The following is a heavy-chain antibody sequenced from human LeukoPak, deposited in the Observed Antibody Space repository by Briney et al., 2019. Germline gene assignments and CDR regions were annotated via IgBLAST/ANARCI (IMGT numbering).Heavy chain of an antibody. CDR1: GGTFSSYA. CDR2: IIPIFGTA. D-gene: IGHD4-11*01. CDR3: ARDRSVGVTSDY. J-gene: IGHJ4*02. Sequence: SVKVSCKASGGTFSSYAISWVQQAPGQGLEWMGRIIPIFGTANYAQKFQGRVTITTDESTSTAYMELSSLRSEDTAVYYCARDRSVGVTSDYWGQGTLVTVSS. V-gene: IGHV1-69*05.